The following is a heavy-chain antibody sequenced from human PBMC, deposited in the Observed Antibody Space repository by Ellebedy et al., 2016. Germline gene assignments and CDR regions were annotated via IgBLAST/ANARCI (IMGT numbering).Heavy chain of an antibody. CDR3: YYGHYSGS. D-gene: IGHD4-17*01. V-gene: IGHV3-23*01. CDR1: GIAFSDFF. Sequence: GGSLRLSXATSGIAFSDFFMGWVRQAPGGGLEWVSTISAGGDITFSADSVKGRFTISRDNSRDTLYLQMNSLRAEDTAVYYCYYGHYSGSWGQGTLVTVSS. J-gene: IGHJ4*02. CDR2: ISAGGDIT.